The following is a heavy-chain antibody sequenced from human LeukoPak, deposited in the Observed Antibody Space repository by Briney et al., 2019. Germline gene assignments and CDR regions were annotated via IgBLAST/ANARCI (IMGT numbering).Heavy chain of an antibody. CDR1: GFTFSSYG. CDR3: AKESIVVVTAIDYFDY. D-gene: IGHD2-21*02. Sequence: GGSLRLSCAASGFTFSSYGMSWVRQAPGKGLEWVSAISGSGGSTYYADSVKGRFTISRDNSKNTLYLQMNSLRAEDTAVYYCAKESIVVVTAIDYFDYWGQGTLVTVSS. V-gene: IGHV3-23*01. J-gene: IGHJ4*02. CDR2: ISGSGGST.